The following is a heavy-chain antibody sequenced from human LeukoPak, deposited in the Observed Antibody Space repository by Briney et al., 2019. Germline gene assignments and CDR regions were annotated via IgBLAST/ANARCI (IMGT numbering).Heavy chain of an antibody. V-gene: IGHV1-8*01. CDR1: GYTFSTYD. J-gene: IGHJ4*02. Sequence: GASVKVSCKASGYTFSTYDINWVRQATGQGLEWMGWMNPNSGNTGYAQKFQGRVTMTRNTSISTAYMELSSLRSEDTAVYYCARHPTIAVADPFDYWGQGTLVTVSS. CDR3: ARHPTIAVADPFDY. CDR2: MNPNSGNT. D-gene: IGHD6-19*01.